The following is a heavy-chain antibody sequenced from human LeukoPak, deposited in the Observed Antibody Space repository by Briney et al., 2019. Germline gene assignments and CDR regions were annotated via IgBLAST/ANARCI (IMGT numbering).Heavy chain of an antibody. V-gene: IGHV1-2*06. CDR3: ARGPTSPSSYYDFWSGYYATHPFDY. CDR1: GDTFTGYY. CDR2: INPNSGGT. D-gene: IGHD3-3*01. Sequence: GSSVKVSCKASGDTFTGYYMHWVRQAPGQGLEWMGRINPNSGGTNYAQQFQGRVTMTRDTSITTAYMELSRLRSDDTAVYYCARGPTSPSSYYDFWSGYYATHPFDYCGQGTLVTVSS. J-gene: IGHJ4*02.